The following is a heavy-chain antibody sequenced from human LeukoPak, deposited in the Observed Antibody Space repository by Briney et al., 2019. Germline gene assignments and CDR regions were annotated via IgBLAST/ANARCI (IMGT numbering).Heavy chain of an antibody. Sequence: GGSLRLSCAASGFTFSSYSMNWVRQAPGKGLEWVSSISSSSSYIYYADSVKGRFTISRDKAKNSLYLQMNSLRAEDTAVYYCARDRAAAGIFDYWGQGTLVTVSS. V-gene: IGHV3-21*01. CDR3: ARDRAAAGIFDY. CDR2: ISSSSSYI. CDR1: GFTFSSYS. D-gene: IGHD6-13*01. J-gene: IGHJ4*02.